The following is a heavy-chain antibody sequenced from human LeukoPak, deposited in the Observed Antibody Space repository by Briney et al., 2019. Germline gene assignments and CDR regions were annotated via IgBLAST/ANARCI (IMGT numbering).Heavy chain of an antibody. Sequence: ASVKVSCKASGYTFTGYGISWVRQAPGQGLEWMGWISAYNGNTNYAQKLQGRVTMTTDTSTSTAYMELRSLRSDDTAVYYCRVARLRVGFDYWGQGTLVTVSS. CDR3: RVARLRVGFDY. D-gene: IGHD5-12*01. CDR1: GYTFTGYG. V-gene: IGHV1-18*01. CDR2: ISAYNGNT. J-gene: IGHJ4*02.